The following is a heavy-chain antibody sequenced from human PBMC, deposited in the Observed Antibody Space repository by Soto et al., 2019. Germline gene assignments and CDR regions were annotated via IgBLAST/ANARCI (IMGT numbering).Heavy chain of an antibody. CDR2: INWNGDST. CDR1: GFTFDDYG. Sequence: EVQLVESGGSVVRPGGSLRLSCAASGFTFDDYGMSWVRQAPGKGLEWVSGINWNGDSTGYADSVTGRFTISRDNAKNSLCLQMKSLRAEDTALYYCAGGAIYCSGGRCDPVYWGQGTRVTVSS. V-gene: IGHV3-20*04. J-gene: IGHJ4*02. CDR3: AGGAIYCSGGRCDPVY. D-gene: IGHD2-15*01.